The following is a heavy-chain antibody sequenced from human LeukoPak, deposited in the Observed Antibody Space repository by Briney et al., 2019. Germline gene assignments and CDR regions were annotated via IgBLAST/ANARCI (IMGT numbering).Heavy chain of an antibody. V-gene: IGHV3-7*04. CDR3: ARDRVRGDYGVDY. D-gene: IGHD4-17*01. CDR2: IKRDGSAK. CDR1: GFTFRDYW. Sequence: PGGSLRLSCAATGFTFRDYWMTWVRRPPGKGLEWVANIKRDGSAKYYVDSVKGRFTLSRDNAEDMLYLHMNSLRVEDTAVYYCARDRVRGDYGVDYWGQGTLVTVAS. J-gene: IGHJ4*02.